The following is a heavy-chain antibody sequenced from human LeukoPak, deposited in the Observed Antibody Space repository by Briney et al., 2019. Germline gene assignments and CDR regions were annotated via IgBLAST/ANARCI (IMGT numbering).Heavy chain of an antibody. CDR2: TYYRSRWGN. D-gene: IGHD3-10*01. J-gene: IGHJ4*02. CDR3: VRDSDDYYWALDF. Sequence: SQTLSLTCAISGDSVSNNIATWKWVRKSPSRGLEWLGRTYYRSRWGNDYAISVKGRITINPDTSRNQFSLQLNSVTPEDTAVYYCVRDSDDYYWALDFWGQGTPVTVSS. V-gene: IGHV6-1*01. CDR1: GDSVSNNIAT.